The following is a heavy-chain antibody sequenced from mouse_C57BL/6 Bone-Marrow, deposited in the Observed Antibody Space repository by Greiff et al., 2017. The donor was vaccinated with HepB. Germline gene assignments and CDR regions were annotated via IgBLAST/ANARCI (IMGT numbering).Heavy chain of an antibody. Sequence: EVMLVESGTVLARPGASVKMSSKPSAYTFPSYWMHWVKKRPGQGREWIGAIYPGNSETSYNQKFKGKAKLTAVTSASPAYMELSSLTNEDSAVYYCTRYDYDVGAMDYWGQGTTVTVSS. D-gene: IGHD2-4*01. CDR2: IYPGNSET. J-gene: IGHJ4*01. CDR1: AYTFPSYW. V-gene: IGHV1-5*01. CDR3: TRYDYDVGAMDY.